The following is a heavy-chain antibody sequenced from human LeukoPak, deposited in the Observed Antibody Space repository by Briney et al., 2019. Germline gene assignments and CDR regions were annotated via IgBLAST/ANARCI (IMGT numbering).Heavy chain of an antibody. V-gene: IGHV4-4*07. J-gene: IGHJ4*02. CDR1: GGSISSYY. CDR2: IYTSGST. D-gene: IGHD3-22*01. CDR3: ARGSSGYWSSTTDY. Sequence: SETLSLTCTVSGGSISSYYWSWIRQPAGKGLEWIGRIYTSGSTNYNPSLKSRVTMSVDTSKNQFSLKLSSVTAADTAVYYCARGSSGYWSSTTDYWGQGTLVTVSS.